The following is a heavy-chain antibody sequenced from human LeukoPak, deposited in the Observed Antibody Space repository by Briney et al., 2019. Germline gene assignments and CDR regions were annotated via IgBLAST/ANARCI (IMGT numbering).Heavy chain of an antibody. J-gene: IGHJ3*02. Sequence: GESLKISCKGSGYSFTSYWIGWVRQMPGKGLEWMGIIYPGDSDTRYSPSFQGQVTISADKSISTAYLQWSSLKAPDTAMYYCARTYYDFWSGYQSHDAFDIWGQGTMVTVSS. V-gene: IGHV5-51*01. CDR3: ARTYYDFWSGYQSHDAFDI. CDR1: GYSFTSYW. CDR2: IYPGDSDT. D-gene: IGHD3-3*01.